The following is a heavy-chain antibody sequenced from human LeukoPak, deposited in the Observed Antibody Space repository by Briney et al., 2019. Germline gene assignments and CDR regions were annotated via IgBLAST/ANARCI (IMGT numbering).Heavy chain of an antibody. CDR3: VKQCPSSSTSCYNFDY. D-gene: IGHD2-2*02. CDR2: ISGSGGST. Sequence: GGSLRLSCAASGFTFSSYAMSWVRQAPGKGLEWVSAISGSGGSTYYADSVKGRFTISRDNSKNTLYLQMNSLRAEDTAVYYCVKQCPSSSTSCYNFDYWGQGTLVTVSS. CDR1: GFTFSSYA. J-gene: IGHJ4*02. V-gene: IGHV3-23*01.